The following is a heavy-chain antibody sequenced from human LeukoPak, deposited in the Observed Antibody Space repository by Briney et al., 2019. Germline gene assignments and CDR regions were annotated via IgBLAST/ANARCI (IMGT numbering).Heavy chain of an antibody. D-gene: IGHD3-3*01. CDR3: AKSGGFLEWFGAFDI. V-gene: IGHV3-30-3*02. Sequence: GGSLRLSCAASGFTFTNYAMNWVRQAPGKGLEWVATVSYDGTDTSYADSVKGRFAIFRDNSKNTLYLQMNSLRAEDTAVYYCAKSGGFLEWFGAFDIWGQGTMVTVSS. CDR2: VSYDGTDT. CDR1: GFTFTNYA. J-gene: IGHJ3*02.